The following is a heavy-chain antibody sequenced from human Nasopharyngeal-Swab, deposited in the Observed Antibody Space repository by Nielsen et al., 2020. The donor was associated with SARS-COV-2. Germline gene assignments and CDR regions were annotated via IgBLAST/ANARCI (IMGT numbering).Heavy chain of an antibody. D-gene: IGHD4-23*01. Sequence: GESLKISCAASGFTFSSYWMSWVRQAPGKGLEWVANIKEDGSEKNYVDSVKGRFTISRDNAKNSLYLQMNSLRIEDTAVYYCVKDLPHCGGTSGLEGFDYWGQGSLVTVSS. CDR2: IKEDGSEK. CDR1: GFTFSSYW. V-gene: IGHV3-7*01. CDR3: VKDLPHCGGTSGLEGFDY. J-gene: IGHJ4*02.